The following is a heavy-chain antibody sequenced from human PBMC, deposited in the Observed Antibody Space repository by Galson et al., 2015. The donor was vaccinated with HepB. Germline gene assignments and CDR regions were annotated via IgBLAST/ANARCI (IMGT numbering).Heavy chain of an antibody. V-gene: IGHV1-46*01. J-gene: IGHJ4*02. Sequence: SVKVSCKASGYTFTSYFMHWVRQAPGQGLEWMGIINPGAGSTTYAQNFQGRVTLARNTSTTTVYMELSSLRSEDTAVYYCARALSPVGAAADTFLGYWGQGTLVTVSS. CDR3: ARALSPVGAAADTFLGY. CDR2: INPGAGST. D-gene: IGHD6-13*01. CDR1: GYTFTSYF.